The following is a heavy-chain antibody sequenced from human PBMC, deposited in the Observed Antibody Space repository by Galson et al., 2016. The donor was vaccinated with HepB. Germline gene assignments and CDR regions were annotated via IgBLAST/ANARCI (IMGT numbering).Heavy chain of an antibody. CDR3: ARDQGSWFGEFDS. Sequence: SLRLSCAASGFTFSSYSMNWVRRAPEKGLEWVSSISSTSSYIHYADSVKGRFTIFRDNAESSLYLQMNSLRVDDTAVYYCARDQGSWFGEFDSWGQGTLVSVSS. CDR2: ISSTSSYI. CDR1: GFTFSSYS. V-gene: IGHV3-21*06. J-gene: IGHJ4*02. D-gene: IGHD3-10*01.